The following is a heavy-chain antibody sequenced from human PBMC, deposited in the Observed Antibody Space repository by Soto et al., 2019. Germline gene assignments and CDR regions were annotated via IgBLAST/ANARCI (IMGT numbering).Heavy chain of an antibody. J-gene: IGHJ1*01. D-gene: IGHD3-22*01. CDR2: VSVYNGNT. Sequence: QVQLMQSGAEVKKPGASVKVSCKTSGYTFTSYGISWVRQAPGQGLEWMGLVSVYNGNTKYAQRFQGRVTMTTDTSTNTAYMEVGSLRSDDTAVYYCARVGYYHDSSGYFPPAAEYFQHWGQGTLVTVSS. CDR3: ARVGYYHDSSGYFPPAAEYFQH. V-gene: IGHV1-18*01. CDR1: GYTFTSYG.